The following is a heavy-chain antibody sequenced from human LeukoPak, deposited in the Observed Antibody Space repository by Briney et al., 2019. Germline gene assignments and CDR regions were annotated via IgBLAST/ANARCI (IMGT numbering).Heavy chain of an antibody. CDR1: GFGFTSHW. CDR3: ARRLYSGASMTAFDL. Sequence: GEPLQISCKGSGFGFTSHWIGWVRRMPGKGMEWMGSIFPGDSDSRYSPSFQGQVTFSADRSISTAYLQWSSLRASDTAVYYCARRLYSGASMTAFDLWGQGTLVTVSS. D-gene: IGHD1-26*01. J-gene: IGHJ4*02. V-gene: IGHV5-51*01. CDR2: IFPGDSDS.